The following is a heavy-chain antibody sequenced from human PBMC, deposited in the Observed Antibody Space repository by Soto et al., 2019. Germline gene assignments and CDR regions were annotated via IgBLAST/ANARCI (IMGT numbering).Heavy chain of an antibody. Sequence: SETLSLTCTLSGGSISSGRYSWSWIRQPPGKGLEWIGYNYHSGSTHYNPSLKSRVTISVDRSKNQFSLKLTSVTAADTAVYYCARAGYIYGFNAFDIWGQGTMVTVSS. D-gene: IGHD5-18*01. CDR2: NYHSGST. V-gene: IGHV4-30-2*01. J-gene: IGHJ3*02. CDR1: GGSISSGRYS. CDR3: ARAGYIYGFNAFDI.